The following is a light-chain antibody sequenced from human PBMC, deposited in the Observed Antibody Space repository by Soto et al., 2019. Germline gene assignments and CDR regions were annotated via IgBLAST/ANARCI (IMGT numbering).Light chain of an antibody. CDR3: QQYNSYSSP. CDR1: QSISTW. Sequence: DIQMTQSPSTLSGSVGDRVTITCRASQSISTWLAWYQQKPGKAPKLLIYDASSLESGVPSRFSGSGFGKEFTLTLSSLQPDDFATYYCQQYNSYSSPFGQGTKVAIK. V-gene: IGKV1-5*01. CDR2: DAS. J-gene: IGKJ1*01.